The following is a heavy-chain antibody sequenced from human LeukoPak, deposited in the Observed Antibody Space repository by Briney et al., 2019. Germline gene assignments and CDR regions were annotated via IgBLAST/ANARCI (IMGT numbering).Heavy chain of an antibody. Sequence: PGGSLRLSCAASGFTFSNAWMSWVRQAPGKGLEWVGRIKSKTEGGTTDYAAPVKGRFTISRDDSKNTLYLQMNSLKTEDTAVYYCTTRKVYGSGSYPLLDYWGQGTLVTVSS. CDR1: GFTFSNAW. J-gene: IGHJ4*02. V-gene: IGHV3-15*01. D-gene: IGHD3-10*01. CDR2: IKSKTEGGTT. CDR3: TTRKVYGSGSYPLLDY.